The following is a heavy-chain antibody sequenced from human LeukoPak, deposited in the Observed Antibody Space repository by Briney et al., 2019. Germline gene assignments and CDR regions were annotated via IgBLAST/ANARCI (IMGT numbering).Heavy chain of an antibody. Sequence: GGSLRLSCTASGFTFSSYAMLWVRQAPGKGLEYVSAISSNGGRTYYAHSVKTRFTISRDNSKNTLYLQMGSLRAEDMAVYYCARAPAHNWNYSPNYYFDYWGQGTLVTVSS. CDR2: ISSNGGRT. D-gene: IGHD1-7*01. V-gene: IGHV3-64*01. CDR3: ARAPAHNWNYSPNYYFDY. CDR1: GFTFSSYA. J-gene: IGHJ4*02.